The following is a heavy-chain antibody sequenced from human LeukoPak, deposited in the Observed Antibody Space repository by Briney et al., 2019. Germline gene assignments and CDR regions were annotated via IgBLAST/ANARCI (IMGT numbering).Heavy chain of an antibody. CDR2: IYYSGST. CDR1: GGSLSSSSYY. J-gene: IGHJ4*02. D-gene: IGHD6-19*01. CDR3: ARQVVAVAGTGYFDY. V-gene: IGHV4-39*01. Sequence: SQTLSLTCTVSGGSLSSSSYYWGWIRQPPGKGLEWIGSIYYSGSTYYNASLKSRGTISVDTSKNQFSLKLNSVTAADTAVYFCARQVVAVAGTGYFDYWGQGTLVTVSS.